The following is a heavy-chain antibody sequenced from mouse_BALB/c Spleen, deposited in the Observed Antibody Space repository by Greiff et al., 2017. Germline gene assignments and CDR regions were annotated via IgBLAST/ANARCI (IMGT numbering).Heavy chain of an antibody. CDR2: INPSNGGT. D-gene: IGHD2-2*01. J-gene: IGHJ4*01. CDR1: GYTFTSYY. V-gene: IGHV1S81*02. CDR3: TRGGYDGEYAMDY. Sequence: QVQLQQPGAELVKPGASVKLSCKASGYTFTSYYMYWVKQRPGQGLEWIGGINPSNGGTNFNEKFKSKATLTVDKSSSTAYMQLSSLTSEDSAVYYCTRGGYDGEYAMDYWGQGTSVTVSS.